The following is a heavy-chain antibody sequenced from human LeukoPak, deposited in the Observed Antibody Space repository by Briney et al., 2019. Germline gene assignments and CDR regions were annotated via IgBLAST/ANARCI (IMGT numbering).Heavy chain of an antibody. V-gene: IGHV3-48*03. D-gene: IGHD3-10*01. Sequence: GGSLRLSCAASGFFFENHEMNWVRQAPGKGLEWISYISGRGRTIYYADSVKGLFTIPRDNAKTALYLQMNSLRAEDTAVYYCATYLYKTLDYWGQGTLVTVSS. CDR3: ATYLYKTLDY. CDR1: GFFFENHE. J-gene: IGHJ4*02. CDR2: ISGRGRTI.